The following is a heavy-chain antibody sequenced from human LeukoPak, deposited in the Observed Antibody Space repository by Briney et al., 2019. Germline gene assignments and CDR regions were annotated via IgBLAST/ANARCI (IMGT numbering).Heavy chain of an antibody. CDR1: GASISSAY. V-gene: IGHV4-59*08. CDR3: ARSYSSGWFYFDD. Sequence: PSETLSLTCTVSGASISSAYWSWVRRPPEKGLEWIGYIHYSGSTTYNPSLKSRVTMSVDTPKNQFSLKLTSVTAADTAVFYCARSYSSGWFYFDDWGQGTLVTVSS. CDR2: IHYSGST. J-gene: IGHJ4*02. D-gene: IGHD6-19*01.